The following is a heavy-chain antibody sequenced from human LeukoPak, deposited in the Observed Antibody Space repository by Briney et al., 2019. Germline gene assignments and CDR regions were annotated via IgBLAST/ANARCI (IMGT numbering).Heavy chain of an antibody. CDR3: ARAVVGYCSSTSCFRWFDP. V-gene: IGHV4-31*03. J-gene: IGHJ5*02. CDR2: IYYSGST. CDR1: GGSISSGGYY. Sequence: SETLSLTCTVSGGSISSGGYYWSWIRQHPGKGLEWIGYIYYSGSTYYNSSLKSRITISVDTSKNQFSLKLSSVTAADAAVYYCARAVVGYCSSTSCFRWFDPWGQGTLVTVSS. D-gene: IGHD2-2*01.